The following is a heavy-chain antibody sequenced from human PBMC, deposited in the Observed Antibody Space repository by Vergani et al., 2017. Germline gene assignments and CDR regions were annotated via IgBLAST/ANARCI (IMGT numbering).Heavy chain of an antibody. CDR2: ISGSGGST. V-gene: IGHV3-23*01. Sequence: EVQLLESGGDLVQPGGSLRLSCAASGFTFNHYAMNWVRQAPGKGLEWVSGISGSGGSTYYAGSVKGRFTISRDSSKNTLYLQMNSLSAGDTAVYYCAKANPRNSGYDYLYYHHAMDVWCQGTTVTVSS. J-gene: IGHJ6*02. CDR3: AKANPRNSGYDYLYYHHAMDV. D-gene: IGHD5-12*01. CDR1: GFTFNHYA.